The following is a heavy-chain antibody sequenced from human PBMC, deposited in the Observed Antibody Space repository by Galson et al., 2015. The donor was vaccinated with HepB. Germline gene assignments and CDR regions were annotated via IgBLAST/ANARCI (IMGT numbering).Heavy chain of an antibody. CDR3: ARDAHYGDYESGFDY. V-gene: IGHV3-48*02. J-gene: IGHJ4*02. Sequence: SLRLSCAASGFTFSSYSMNWVRQAPGKGLEWVSYISSSSSTIYYADSVKGRFTISRDNAKNSLYLQMNSLRDEDTAVYYCARDAHYGDYESGFDYWGQGTLVTVSS. D-gene: IGHD4-17*01. CDR2: ISSSSSTI. CDR1: GFTFSSYS.